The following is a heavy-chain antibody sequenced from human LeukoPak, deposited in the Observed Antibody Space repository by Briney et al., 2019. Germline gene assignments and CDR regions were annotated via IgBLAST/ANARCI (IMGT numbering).Heavy chain of an antibody. CDR1: GYSFTSYW. CDR2: IYPGDSDT. Sequence: GESLKISCKGSGYSFTSYWIGWVRQKPGKGLEWMGIIYPGDSDTRYSPSFQGQVTISADKSISTAYLQWSSLKASHTAMYYCARPITDRISSSWYLVDYWGQGTLVTVSS. V-gene: IGHV5-51*01. CDR3: ARPITDRISSSWYLVDY. J-gene: IGHJ4*02. D-gene: IGHD6-13*01.